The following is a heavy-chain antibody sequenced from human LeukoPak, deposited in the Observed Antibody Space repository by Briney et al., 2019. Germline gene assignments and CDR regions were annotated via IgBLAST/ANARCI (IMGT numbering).Heavy chain of an antibody. CDR1: GYTLTELS. D-gene: IGHD4-17*01. V-gene: IGHV1-24*01. J-gene: IGHJ6*03. CDR3: ATQLRVDYYYYYYMDV. Sequence: ASVKVSCKVSGYTLTELSMHWVRQAPGKGLEWMGGFDPEDGETIYAQKFQGRVTMTEDTSTDTAYMELSSPRSEDTAVYYCATQLRVDYYYYYYMDVWGKGTTVTVSS. CDR2: FDPEDGET.